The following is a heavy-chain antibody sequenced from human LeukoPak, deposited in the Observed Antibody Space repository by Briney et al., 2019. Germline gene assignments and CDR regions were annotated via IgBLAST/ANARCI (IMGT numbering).Heavy chain of an antibody. J-gene: IGHJ4*02. Sequence: PGGSLRLSCAASGFTFSSYAMHWVRQAPGKGLEGVAVISYDGSNKYYADSVKGRFTISRDNSKNTLYLQMNSLRAEDTAVYYCARFRGLDYWGQGTLVTVSS. CDR1: GFTFSSYA. CDR2: ISYDGSNK. CDR3: ARFRGLDY. V-gene: IGHV3-30*04.